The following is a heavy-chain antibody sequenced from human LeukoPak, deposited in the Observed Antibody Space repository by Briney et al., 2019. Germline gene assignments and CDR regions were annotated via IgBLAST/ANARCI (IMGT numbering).Heavy chain of an antibody. J-gene: IGHJ4*02. Sequence: SETLSLTCTVSGYSISSGYYWGWIRQPPGKGLEWIGSFYHSGDTYYDPSLKSRVTISVDTSKNQFSLNLRSVTAADTAVYFCARDQEYSYGYGRNWGQGTLVTVSS. CDR3: ARDQEYSYGYGRN. D-gene: IGHD5-18*01. CDR1: GYSISSGYY. CDR2: FYHSGDT. V-gene: IGHV4-38-2*02.